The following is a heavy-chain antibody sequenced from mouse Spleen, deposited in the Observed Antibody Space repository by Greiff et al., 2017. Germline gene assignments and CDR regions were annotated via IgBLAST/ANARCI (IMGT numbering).Heavy chain of an antibody. Sequence: EVQLVESGGGLVKPGGSLKLSCAASGFTFSSYAMSWVRQTPEKRLEWVATISSGGSYTYYPDSVKGRFTISIDNAKNTLYLQMSSLRSEDTAMYYCARPSTGTGAWFAYWGQGTLVTVSA. CDR2: ISSGGSYT. V-gene: IGHV5-9-3*01. D-gene: IGHD4-1*02. CDR3: ARPSTGTGAWFAY. CDR1: GFTFSSYA. J-gene: IGHJ3*01.